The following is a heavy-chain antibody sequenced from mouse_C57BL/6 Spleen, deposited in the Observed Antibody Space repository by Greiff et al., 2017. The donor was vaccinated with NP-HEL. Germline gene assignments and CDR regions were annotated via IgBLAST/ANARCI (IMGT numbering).Heavy chain of an antibody. Sequence: EVKLMESGPELVKPGASVKLSCKASGYSFTDYNMNWVKQSHGKSLEWIGVINPNCGTTSYNQKFKGKATLTVDQSTSTAYKQLHILTSEDSAVYDCARSNYGSRYGFAYWGQGTLVTVSS. D-gene: IGHD1-1*01. CDR1: GYSFTDYN. CDR2: INPNCGTT. CDR3: ARSNYGSRYGFAY. J-gene: IGHJ3*01. V-gene: IGHV1-39*01.